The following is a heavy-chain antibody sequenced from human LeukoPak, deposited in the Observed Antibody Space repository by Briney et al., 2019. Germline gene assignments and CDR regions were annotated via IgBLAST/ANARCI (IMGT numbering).Heavy chain of an antibody. CDR1: GFTFSSYD. J-gene: IGHJ4*02. Sequence: GGSLRLSCAASGFTFSSYDMHWVRQATGKGLEWVSAIGTAGDTYYSGSVKGRFTISRENAKNSLYLQMDSLRAGDTAVYYCARGGPYEPPDYWGQGTLVTVSS. CDR3: ARGGPYEPPDY. V-gene: IGHV3-13*01. D-gene: IGHD3-3*01. CDR2: IGTAGDT.